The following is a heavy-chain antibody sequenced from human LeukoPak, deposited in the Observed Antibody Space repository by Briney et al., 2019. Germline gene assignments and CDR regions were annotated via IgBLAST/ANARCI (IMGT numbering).Heavy chain of an antibody. D-gene: IGHD6-6*01. CDR3: ARGRYSSSSGWDY. Sequence: SETLSLTCTGSGGSISSSSYYWGWIRQPPGKGLEWIGSIYYSGSTYYNPSLKSRVTISVDTSKNQFSLKLSSVTAADTAVYYCARGRYSSSSGWDYWGQGTLVTVSS. CDR2: IYYSGST. CDR1: GGSISSSSYY. J-gene: IGHJ4*02. V-gene: IGHV4-39*07.